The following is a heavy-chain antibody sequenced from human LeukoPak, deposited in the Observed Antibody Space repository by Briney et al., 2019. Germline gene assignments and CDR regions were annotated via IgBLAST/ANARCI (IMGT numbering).Heavy chain of an antibody. V-gene: IGHV1-24*01. J-gene: IGHJ4*02. CDR2: FDPEDGET. CDR3: ATDGSLIYDSSGYGD. D-gene: IGHD3-22*01. Sequence: ASVKISCKVSGYTLTELSMHWVRQAPGKGLEWMGGFDPEDGETIYAQKFQGRVTMTEDTSTDTAYMELSSLRSEDTAVYYCATDGSLIYDSSGYGDWGQGTLVTVSS. CDR1: GYTLTELS.